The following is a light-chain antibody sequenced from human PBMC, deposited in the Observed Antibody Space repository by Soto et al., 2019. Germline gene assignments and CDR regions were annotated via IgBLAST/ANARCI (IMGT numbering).Light chain of an antibody. CDR2: GAS. CDR1: QSVGSS. CDR3: QQYKDWPLLT. V-gene: IGKV3D-15*01. Sequence: EIVMTQSPVTLSVSPGDRATLSCRASQSVGSSLAWYQQLSGQSPRLLIHGASIRATGIPARFSGSGSGTEFTLTISSLQSEDFAVYYCQQYKDWPLLTFGGGTKVDIK. J-gene: IGKJ4*01.